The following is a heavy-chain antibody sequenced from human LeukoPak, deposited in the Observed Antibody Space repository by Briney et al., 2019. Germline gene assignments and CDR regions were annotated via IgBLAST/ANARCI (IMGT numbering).Heavy chain of an antibody. CDR1: GSTFSNYA. V-gene: IGHV3-23*01. D-gene: IGHD3-9*01. CDR2: ITGSGGNT. J-gene: IGHJ4*02. CDR3: AKWGDFDVLTGYYVPDF. Sequence: GGSLRLSCAASGSTFSNYAMSWVRQAPGKGLEWVSAITGSGGNTYYADSVKGRFTISRDNSKNTLYLQMNSLRDEDTAVYYCAKWGDFDVLTGYYVPDFWGQGTLVTVSS.